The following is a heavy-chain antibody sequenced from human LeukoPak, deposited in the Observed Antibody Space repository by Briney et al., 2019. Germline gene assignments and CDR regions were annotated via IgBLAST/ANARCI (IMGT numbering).Heavy chain of an antibody. CDR2: IYYSGSA. CDR1: GGSISSYY. J-gene: IGHJ4*01. D-gene: IGHD5-12*01. CDR3: ARTGVLATSYFFDY. V-gene: IGHV4-59*01. Sequence: SETLSLTCTVSGGSISSYYWSWIRQPPGKGLEWIGFIYYSGSANYNPSLRSRVTISVDTSKNQFSLTLTSVTAADTAVYYCARTGVLATSYFFDYWGHGTLVTVSS.